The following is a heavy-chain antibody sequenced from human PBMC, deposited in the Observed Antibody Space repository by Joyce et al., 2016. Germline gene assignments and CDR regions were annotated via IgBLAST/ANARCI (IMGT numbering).Heavy chain of an antibody. Sequence: EVHLVESGGGLEKPGGALRVSCKVSGFILKNAWMHWVRKAPGKGMGWVGRIKRETNGGTTEYAAPVKGRFTISRDDSENMLYLQMNSLKAEDTAVYYCFTDDYGGSWGQGILVTVSS. CDR1: GFILKNAW. J-gene: IGHJ4*02. CDR3: FTDDYGGS. CDR2: IKRETNGGTT. V-gene: IGHV3-15*01. D-gene: IGHD4-23*01.